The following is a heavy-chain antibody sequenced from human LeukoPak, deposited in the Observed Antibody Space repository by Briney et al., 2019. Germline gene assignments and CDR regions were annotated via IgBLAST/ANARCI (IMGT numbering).Heavy chain of an antibody. Sequence: SETLSLTCALSTVSGSSGNWWSWVRPPPGKGLGWIGEVHKTGKTNYNPSLKTRVTISIDASKSQLSLELTSVTAADAAVYYCARELLGAPTPGAYWGQGTRVTVSS. D-gene: IGHD7-27*01. V-gene: IGHV4-4*02. CDR3: ARELLGAPTPGAY. J-gene: IGHJ4*02. CDR2: VHKTGKT. CDR1: TVSGSSGNW.